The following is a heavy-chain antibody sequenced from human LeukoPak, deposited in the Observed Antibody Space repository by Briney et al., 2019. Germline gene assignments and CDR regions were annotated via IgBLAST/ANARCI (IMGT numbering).Heavy chain of an antibody. CDR1: GFTFSSYS. Sequence: GGSLRLSCAASGFTFSSYSMNWVGQAPGKGLEWVSSISSSSSYIYYADSVKGRFTISRDNAKNSLYLQMNSLRAEDTAVYYCARQDFWSGYYVDFDYWGQGTLVTVSS. D-gene: IGHD3-3*01. CDR3: ARQDFWSGYYVDFDY. CDR2: ISSSSSYI. V-gene: IGHV3-21*01. J-gene: IGHJ4*02.